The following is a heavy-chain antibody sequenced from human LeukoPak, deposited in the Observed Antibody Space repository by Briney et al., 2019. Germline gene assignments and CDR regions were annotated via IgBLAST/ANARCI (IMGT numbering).Heavy chain of an antibody. CDR2: VSSSSSYI. Sequence: GGSLRLSCAASGFTFSTYTMNWVRQAPGKGLEWVSSVSSSSSYIHYADSVKGRFTISRDNAKNSLYLQMNSLRAEDTAVYYCARAGVVPAPDYWGQGTLVTVSS. V-gene: IGHV3-21*01. J-gene: IGHJ4*02. D-gene: IGHD2-2*01. CDR3: ARAGVVPAPDY. CDR1: GFTFSTYT.